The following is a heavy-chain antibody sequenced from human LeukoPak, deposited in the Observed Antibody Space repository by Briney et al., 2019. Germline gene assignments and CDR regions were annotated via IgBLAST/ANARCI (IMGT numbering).Heavy chain of an antibody. J-gene: IGHJ4*02. V-gene: IGHV3-74*01. D-gene: IGHD1-26*01. Sequence: PGGSLRLSCAASGFTFSSSWMHWVRQAPGKGLVWVSRMNSDGSITNYADSVKGRFTISRDNAKNTLYLQMNSLRVEDTAAYYCIRALIGATDYWGQGTLVTVSS. CDR3: IRALIGATDY. CDR2: MNSDGSIT. CDR1: GFTFSSSW.